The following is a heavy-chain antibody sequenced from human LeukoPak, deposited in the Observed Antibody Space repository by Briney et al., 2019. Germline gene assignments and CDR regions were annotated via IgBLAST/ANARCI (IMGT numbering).Heavy chain of an antibody. D-gene: IGHD2-2*02. CDR1: GYTFTSYG. Sequence: ASVKVSCTASGYTFTSYGISWVRQAPGQGLEWMGWISAYNGNTNYAQKLQGRVTMTTDTSTSTAYMELRSLRSEDTAVYYCARRASTSCYSRDTAMVCDSYYFDYWGQGTLVTVSS. V-gene: IGHV1-18*01. J-gene: IGHJ4*02. CDR3: ARRASTSCYSRDTAMVCDSYYFDY. CDR2: ISAYNGNT.